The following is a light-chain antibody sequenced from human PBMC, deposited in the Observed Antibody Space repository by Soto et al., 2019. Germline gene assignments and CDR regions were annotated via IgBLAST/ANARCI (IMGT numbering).Light chain of an antibody. J-gene: IGKJ1*01. V-gene: IGKV3-15*01. CDR2: GAS. CDR1: QSVSSN. CDR3: QQYNNWPRT. Sequence: EIVLTQSPATLSLSPGERAILSCRASQSVSSNLAWYQQKPGQAPRLLIYGASTRATGIPARFSGSGSGTEFTLTISSLQSEDFALYYCQQYNNWPRTFGQGTKVDIK.